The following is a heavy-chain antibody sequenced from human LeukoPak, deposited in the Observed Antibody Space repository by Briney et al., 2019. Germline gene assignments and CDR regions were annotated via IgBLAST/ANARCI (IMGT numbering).Heavy chain of an antibody. CDR1: GYTFTGYY. CDR3: GRVRWPQEGNFFDY. CDR2: INPNSGGT. D-gene: IGHD3-10*01. J-gene: IGHJ4*02. V-gene: IGHV1-2*02. Sequence: SVQVSCKASGYTFTGYYMHWVRQAPGQGLEWMGWINPNSGGTNYAQKFQGRVTITRDTSISTAYMELSRLRSDDTAVYYCGRVRWPQEGNFFDYWGQGTLVTVSS.